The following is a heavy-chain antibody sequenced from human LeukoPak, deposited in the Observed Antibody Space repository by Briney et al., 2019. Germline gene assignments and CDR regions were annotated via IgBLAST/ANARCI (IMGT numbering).Heavy chain of an antibody. V-gene: IGHV4-38-2*02. Sequence: SETLSLTCTVSGYSISSDYYWGWIRQPPGKGLECIASVSHSGSTYYNPSLKSRVTISVDTSKNQFSLKVTSVTAADTALYYCARERIERYTYASSDFDYWGRGTLVTVSS. CDR1: GYSISSDYY. CDR2: VSHSGST. CDR3: ARERIERYTYASSDFDY. D-gene: IGHD5-18*01. J-gene: IGHJ4*02.